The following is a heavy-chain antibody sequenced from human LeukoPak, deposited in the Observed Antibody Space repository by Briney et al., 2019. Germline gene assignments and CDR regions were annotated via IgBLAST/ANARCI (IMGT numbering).Heavy chain of an antibody. CDR2: IYSDGVT. V-gene: IGHV3-66*02. CDR1: GFTFSSYW. CDR3: ARDRAEGKTWVEFDP. Sequence: GGSLRLSCAASGFTFSSYWMSWVRQAPGKGLAWVSLIYSDGVTQYADSVKGRFTISRDNSKNTLYLQMNSLRAEDTAVYFCARDRAEGKTWVEFDPWGQGTLVTVSS. J-gene: IGHJ5*02.